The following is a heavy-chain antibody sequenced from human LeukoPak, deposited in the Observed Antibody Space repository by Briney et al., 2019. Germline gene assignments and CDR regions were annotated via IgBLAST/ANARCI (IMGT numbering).Heavy chain of an antibody. D-gene: IGHD1-1*01. Sequence: GGSLRLSCAASGFTFSTYAMSWVCQAPGKGLEWVSGIRGSGDRPYYADSVKGRFTISGDNSKNTLYLQMNSLRAEDTAVYYCAKANWNDVSSFDYWGQGTLVTVSS. CDR1: GFTFSTYA. CDR2: IRGSGDRP. V-gene: IGHV3-23*01. CDR3: AKANWNDVSSFDY. J-gene: IGHJ4*02.